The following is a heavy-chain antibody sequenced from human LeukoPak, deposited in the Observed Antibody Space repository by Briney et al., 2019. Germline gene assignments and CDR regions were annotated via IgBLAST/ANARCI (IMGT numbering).Heavy chain of an antibody. D-gene: IGHD6-6*01. CDR3: ARDLYSSSSSYNWFDP. CDR2: ISSSSSYI. CDR1: GFTFSSYS. V-gene: IGHV3-21*01. Sequence: GGSLRLSCAASGFTFSSYSMNWVRQAPGKGLEWVSSISSSSSYIYYADSVKGRFTISRDNAKNSLYLQMNSLRAEDTAVYYCARDLYSSSSSYNWFDPWGQGTLVTVSS. J-gene: IGHJ5*02.